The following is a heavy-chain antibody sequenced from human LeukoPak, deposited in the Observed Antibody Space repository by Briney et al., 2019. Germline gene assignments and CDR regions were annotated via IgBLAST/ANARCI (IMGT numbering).Heavy chain of an antibody. CDR2: ISAYNGNT. J-gene: IGHJ4*02. CDR1: GSTFSSYA. D-gene: IGHD3-16*01. Sequence: ASVKVSCKASGSTFSSYAISWVRQAPGQGLEWMGWISAYNGNTNYAQKLQGRVTMTTDTSTSTAYMELRSLRSDDTAVYYCASWDFGRNYLTGGVDFDYWGQGTLVTVSS. CDR3: ASWDFGRNYLTGGVDFDY. V-gene: IGHV1-18*01.